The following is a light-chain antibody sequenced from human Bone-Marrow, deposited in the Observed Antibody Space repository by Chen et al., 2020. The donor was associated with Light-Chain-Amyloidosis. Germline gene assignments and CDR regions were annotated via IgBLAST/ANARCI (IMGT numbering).Light chain of an antibody. V-gene: IGKV3-20*01. CDR1: QTISSNY. CDR2: GSS. Sequence: EIVLTQSPGTLSLSPGEGANLSCRASQTISSNYLTWYQQKLGQAPRLLIYGSSSRATGIPGRFTDSESGTDFTLTINRLEPEDFTMYYCQQYDTSPLTYGVVTKVKIK. CDR3: QQYDTSPLT. J-gene: IGKJ4*01.